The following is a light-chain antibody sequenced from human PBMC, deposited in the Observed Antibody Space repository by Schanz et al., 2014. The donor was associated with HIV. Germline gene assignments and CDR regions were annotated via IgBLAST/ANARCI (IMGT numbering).Light chain of an antibody. V-gene: IGLV2-14*01. CDR1: SSDVGGYNY. CDR2: DVS. CDR3: SSYERSSTYV. Sequence: SALTQPASVSGSPGQSITISCTGTSSDVGGYNYVSWYQQHPGKAPKLMIYDVSNRPSGVSNRFSGSKSGNTASLTISGLQAWDEADYYCSSYERSSTYVFGTGTKLTVL. J-gene: IGLJ1*01.